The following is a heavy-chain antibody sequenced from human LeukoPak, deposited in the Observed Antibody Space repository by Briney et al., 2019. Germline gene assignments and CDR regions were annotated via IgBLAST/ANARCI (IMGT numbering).Heavy chain of an antibody. Sequence: GGSLRLSCAASGFTFSSYAMHWVRQAPGKGLEWVAVISYDGSNKYYADSVKGRFTISRDNSKNTLYLQMNSLRAEDTAVYYCARDSPHDSSGYYFDYWGQGTLVTVSS. J-gene: IGHJ4*02. CDR1: GFTFSSYA. CDR3: ARDSPHDSSGYYFDY. V-gene: IGHV3-30*04. CDR2: ISYDGSNK. D-gene: IGHD3-22*01.